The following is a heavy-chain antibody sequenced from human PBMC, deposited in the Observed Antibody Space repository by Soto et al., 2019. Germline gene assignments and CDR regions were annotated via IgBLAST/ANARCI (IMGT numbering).Heavy chain of an antibody. Sequence: QVQLVQSGAEVTKPGSSVKVSCKASGGTFSSYTISWVRQAPGQGLEWMGMIIPILGIANYAQQFQGRVTITADKSTSTAYMELSSLRSEDTAVYYCARAYDFWSGYTSSGYYYYYMDVWGKGTTVTVSS. V-gene: IGHV1-69*02. J-gene: IGHJ6*03. CDR1: GGTFSSYT. CDR2: IIPILGIA. D-gene: IGHD3-3*01. CDR3: ARAYDFWSGYTSSGYYYYYMDV.